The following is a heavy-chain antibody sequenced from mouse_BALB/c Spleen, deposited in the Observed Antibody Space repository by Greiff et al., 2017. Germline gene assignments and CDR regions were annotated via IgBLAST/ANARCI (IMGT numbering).Heavy chain of an antibody. CDR3: ARSGYYGSSYGYFDY. V-gene: IGHV5-17*02. Sequence: DVKLVESGGGLVQPGGSRKLSCAASGFTFSSFGMHWVRQAPEKGLEWVAYISSGSSTIYYADTVKGRFTISRDNPKNTLFLQMTSLRSEDTAMYYCARSGYYGSSYGYFDYWGQGTTLTVSS. J-gene: IGHJ2*01. CDR2: ISSGSSTI. D-gene: IGHD1-1*01. CDR1: GFTFSSFG.